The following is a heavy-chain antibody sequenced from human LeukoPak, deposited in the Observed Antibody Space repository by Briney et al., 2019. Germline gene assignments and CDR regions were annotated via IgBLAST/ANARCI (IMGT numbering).Heavy chain of an antibody. J-gene: IGHJ4*02. V-gene: IGHV4-39*01. CDR1: GGSISSSSYY. Sequence: SEALSLTCTVSGGSISSSSYYWGWIRQPPGKGLEWIGSIYYSGSTYYNPSLKSRVTISVDTSKNQFSLKLSSVTAADPAVYYCARTVAGVPNFDYWGQGTLVTVSS. CDR3: ARTVAGVPNFDY. CDR2: IYYSGST. D-gene: IGHD6-19*01.